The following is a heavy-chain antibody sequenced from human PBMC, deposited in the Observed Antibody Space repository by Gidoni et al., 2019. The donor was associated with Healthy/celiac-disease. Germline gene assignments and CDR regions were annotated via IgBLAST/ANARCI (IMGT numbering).Heavy chain of an antibody. CDR2: FSSSSSTI. D-gene: IGHD3-16*01. Sequence: EVQLVEPGGGLVQPGGSLRLSCAAAGFTFSSYSMNWVRQAPGKGLGWVSYFSSSSSTIYYAASVKGKFTISRDNAKNSLYLKMDSQRAEDTAVYYCASLGGWGQGTLVTVSS. CDR3: ASLGG. CDR1: GFTFSSYS. J-gene: IGHJ4*02. V-gene: IGHV3-48*04.